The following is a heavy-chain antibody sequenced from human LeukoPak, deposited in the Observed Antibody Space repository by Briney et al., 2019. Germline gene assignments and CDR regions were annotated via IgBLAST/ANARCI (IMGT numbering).Heavy chain of an antibody. CDR1: GYTFTGYY. CDR3: VREYYDILTGSGGAGYYFDY. CDR2: TNPNSGGT. V-gene: IGHV1-2*02. Sequence: ASVKVSCKASGYTFTGYYMHWVRQAPGQGLEWMGWTNPNSGGTNYAQKFQGRVTMTRDTSINTAYMELSRLRSDDAAVYHCVREYYDILTGSGGAGYYFDYWGQGTLVTVSS. D-gene: IGHD3-9*01. J-gene: IGHJ4*02.